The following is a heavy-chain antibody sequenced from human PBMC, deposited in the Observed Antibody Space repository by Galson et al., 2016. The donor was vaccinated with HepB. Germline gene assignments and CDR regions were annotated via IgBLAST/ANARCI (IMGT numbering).Heavy chain of an antibody. CDR2: IYYSGST. CDR3: ARHGTRSTGLYYHGMDV. Sequence: ETLSLTCTVSGGSITSSSYYWGWIRQPPGKGLEWIGTIYYSGSTYYNPSPKSRVTISVDTSKNHFSLRLSYVTAADTAVYYCARHGTRSTGLYYHGMDVWGRGTTVTVSS. J-gene: IGHJ6*02. V-gene: IGHV4-39*01. D-gene: IGHD1-14*01. CDR1: GGSITSSSYY.